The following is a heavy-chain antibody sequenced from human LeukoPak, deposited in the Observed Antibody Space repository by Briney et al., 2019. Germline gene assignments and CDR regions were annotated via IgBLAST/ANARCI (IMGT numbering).Heavy chain of an antibody. CDR3: ARRGYYYDSSGYYYGGMDV. CDR1: GYSFTSYW. V-gene: IGHV5-51*01. Sequence: GGSLKISCKGSGYSFTSYWIGWVRQMPGKGLEWMGIIYPGDSDTRYSPSFQGQVTISADKSISTAYLQWSSLKASDTAMYYCARRGYYYDSSGYYYGGMDVWGQGTTVTVSS. CDR2: IYPGDSDT. J-gene: IGHJ6*02. D-gene: IGHD3-22*01.